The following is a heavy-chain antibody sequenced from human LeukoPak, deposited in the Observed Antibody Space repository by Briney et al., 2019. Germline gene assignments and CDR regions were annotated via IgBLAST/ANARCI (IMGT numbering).Heavy chain of an antibody. Sequence: MPGGSLRLSCAASGFTFSDYYMSWIRQAPGKGLEWVSYISSSGSTIYYADSVKGRFTISRDNAKNSLYLQMNSLRAGDTAVYYCARGPSAPGAAFDLWGQGTMVTVSS. CDR2: ISSSGSTI. D-gene: IGHD2-2*01. V-gene: IGHV3-11*01. CDR1: GFTFSDYY. CDR3: ARGPSAPGAAFDL. J-gene: IGHJ3*01.